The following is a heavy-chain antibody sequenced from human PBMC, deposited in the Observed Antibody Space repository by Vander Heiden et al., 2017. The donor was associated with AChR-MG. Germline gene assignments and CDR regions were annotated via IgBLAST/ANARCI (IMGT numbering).Heavy chain of an antibody. CDR3: TTDGAGGPNPIFTY. D-gene: IGHD3-16*01. CDR1: QFTFTSAW. Sequence: EVQLVESGGGLVKPGGSLRLSCAASQFTFTSAWMSWVRLAPGKGLEWVGRIKSKSDGGTTDYAAPVKGRFTISRDDSKSTVYLQMNRMKREDTAMYYYTTDGAGGPNPIFTYWGQGTLVTVSS. CDR2: IKSKSDGGTT. J-gene: IGHJ4*02. V-gene: IGHV3-15*01.